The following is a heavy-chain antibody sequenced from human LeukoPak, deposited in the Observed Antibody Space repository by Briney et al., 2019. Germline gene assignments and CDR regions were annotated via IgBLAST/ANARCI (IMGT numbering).Heavy chain of an antibody. CDR3: AKADYYFGSGSTSATFDS. V-gene: IGHV3-23*01. D-gene: IGHD3-10*01. CDR1: GFTFTNYA. J-gene: IGHJ4*02. Sequence: PGGSLRLSCAASGFTFTNYAMSWVRQAPGKGLEWVSTINGRGDSTYSADSVKGRFTISRDKSKSTLYLQMNSLRADDTAIYYCAKADYYFGSGSTSATFDSWGQGTLVIVSS. CDR2: INGRGDST.